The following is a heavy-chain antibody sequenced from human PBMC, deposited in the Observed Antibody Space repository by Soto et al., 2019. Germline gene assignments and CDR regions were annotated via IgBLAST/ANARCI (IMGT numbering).Heavy chain of an antibody. J-gene: IGHJ4*02. V-gene: IGHV1-69*12. D-gene: IGHD2-15*01. Sequence: QVQLVQSGAEVKKPGSSVKVSCKASGGTFSSYAISWVRQAPGQGLEWMGGIIPIFGTANYAQKFQGRVTITADETTSTAYMELSSVRSEDTAVDYCARTLPVYGSWRRSLDYWGQGTLVTVSS. CDR1: GGTFSSYA. CDR3: ARTLPVYGSWRRSLDY. CDR2: IIPIFGTA.